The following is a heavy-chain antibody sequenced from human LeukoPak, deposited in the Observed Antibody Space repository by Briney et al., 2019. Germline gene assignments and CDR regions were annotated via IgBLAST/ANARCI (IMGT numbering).Heavy chain of an antibody. V-gene: IGHV4-30-4*01. CDR1: GGSISSGDYY. CDR2: IYYSGST. CDR3: ARVPRSYYYDSSGYY. J-gene: IGHJ4*02. Sequence: PSETLSLTCTVSGGSISSGDYYWSWIRQPPGKGLEWIGYIYYSGSTYYNPSLKSRVTISVDTSKNQFSLKLSSVTAADTAVYYCARVPRSYYYDSSGYYWGQGTLVTVSS. D-gene: IGHD3-22*01.